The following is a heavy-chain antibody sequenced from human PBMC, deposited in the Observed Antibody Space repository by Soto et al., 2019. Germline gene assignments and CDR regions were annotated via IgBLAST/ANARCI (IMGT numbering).Heavy chain of an antibody. D-gene: IGHD4-17*01. V-gene: IGHV4-31*03. Sequence: SETLSLTCTVSGGSISSGGYYWSWIRQHPGKGLVWIGYIYYSGSTYYNPSLKSRVTISVDTSKNQFSLKLSSVTAADTAVYYCAREHDYGDYVYWFDPWGQGTLVTVSS. CDR1: GGSISSGGYY. CDR3: AREHDYGDYVYWFDP. CDR2: IYYSGST. J-gene: IGHJ5*02.